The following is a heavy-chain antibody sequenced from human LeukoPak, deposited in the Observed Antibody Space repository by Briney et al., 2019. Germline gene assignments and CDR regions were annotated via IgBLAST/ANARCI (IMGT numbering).Heavy chain of an antibody. D-gene: IGHD3-22*01. CDR3: ARDHNYDSSGYFLYY. Sequence: SETLSLTCAVYGGSFSGYYWNWIRQPPGKGLEWIGEINHSGNTNYNPSLKSRVTMSVDTSKNQFSLRLSSVTAADTAVYYCARDHNYDSSGYFLYYWGQGTLVTVSS. CDR2: INHSGNT. V-gene: IGHV4-34*01. CDR1: GGSFSGYY. J-gene: IGHJ4*02.